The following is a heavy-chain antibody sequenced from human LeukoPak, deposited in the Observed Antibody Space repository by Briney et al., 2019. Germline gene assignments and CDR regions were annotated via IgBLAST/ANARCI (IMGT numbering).Heavy chain of an antibody. Sequence: GGSLRLSCAASGFTVSSTYMSWVRQAPGKGLEWVSAISGSGGSTYYADSVKGRFTISRDNSKNTLYLQMNSLRAEDTAVYYCAKDQARYYYDSSGYFDYWGQGTLVTVSS. V-gene: IGHV3-23*01. J-gene: IGHJ4*02. CDR1: GFTVSSTY. CDR3: AKDQARYYYDSSGYFDY. D-gene: IGHD3-22*01. CDR2: ISGSGGST.